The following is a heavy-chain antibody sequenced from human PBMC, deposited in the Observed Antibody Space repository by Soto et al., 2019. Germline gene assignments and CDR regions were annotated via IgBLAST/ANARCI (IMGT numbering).Heavy chain of an antibody. Sequence: SETMSLTCTVSGGTISSSSYDWGWISQPPGKGLEWIGSIYYSGSTYYNPSLKSRVTISVDTSKNQFSLKLSSVTAADTAVYYCARHNKFQNWFDPWGQGTLVTVSS. V-gene: IGHV4-39*01. J-gene: IGHJ5*02. CDR2: IYYSGST. CDR1: GGTISSSSYD. CDR3: ARHNKFQNWFDP.